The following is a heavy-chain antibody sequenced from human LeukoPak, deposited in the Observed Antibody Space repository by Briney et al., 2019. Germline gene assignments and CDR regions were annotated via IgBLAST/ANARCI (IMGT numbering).Heavy chain of an antibody. V-gene: IGHV3-23*01. D-gene: IGHD6-19*01. Sequence: GGSLRLSCAASGFTVSTNYMSWVRQAPGKGLEWVSAISGSGGSTYYADSVKGRFTISRDNSKNTLYLQMNSLRAEDTAVYYCAKEHDSSGYDYWGQGTLVTVSS. J-gene: IGHJ4*02. CDR2: ISGSGGST. CDR3: AKEHDSSGYDY. CDR1: GFTVSTNY.